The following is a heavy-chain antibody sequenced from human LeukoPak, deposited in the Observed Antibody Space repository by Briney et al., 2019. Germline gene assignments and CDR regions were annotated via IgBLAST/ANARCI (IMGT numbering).Heavy chain of an antibody. J-gene: IGHJ6*03. CDR2: IYYSGST. Sequence: PSETLSLTCTVSGGSISNYYWSWIRQPPGKGLEWIGYIYYSGSTNYNPSLKSRVTISVDTSKNQFSLKLRSVTAADTAVYYCARVGPWVNPDYYYYYMDVWGKGTTVTVSS. CDR1: GGSISNYY. D-gene: IGHD1-14*01. CDR3: ARVGPWVNPDYYYYYMDV. V-gene: IGHV4-59*01.